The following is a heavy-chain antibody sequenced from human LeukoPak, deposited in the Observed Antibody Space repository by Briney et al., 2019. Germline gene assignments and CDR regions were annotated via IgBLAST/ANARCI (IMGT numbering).Heavy chain of an antibody. V-gene: IGHV1-69*13. CDR2: ILPIVNTA. D-gene: IGHD3-22*01. CDR3: ARMNYYDSSGNDY. Sequence: SVKVSCKASGYSFTDYYMHWVRQAPGQGLEWMGGILPIVNTADYAQKFQGRVTITADESTSTAYMDLNSLRAEDTAVYYCARMNYYDSSGNDYWGQGTLVTVSS. CDR1: GYSFTDYY. J-gene: IGHJ4*02.